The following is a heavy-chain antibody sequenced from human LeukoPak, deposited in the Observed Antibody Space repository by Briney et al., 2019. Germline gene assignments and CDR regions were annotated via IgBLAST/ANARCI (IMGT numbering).Heavy chain of an antibody. D-gene: IGHD2-21*01. Sequence: PGGSLRLSCAASGFTFSSYAMHWVRQAPGKGLEWVAVISYDGSNKYYADSVKGRFTISRDNSKNTLYLQMNSLRAEDTAVYYCARGPVVVIPFYCFDYWGQGTLVTVSS. CDR1: GFTFSSYA. CDR3: ARGPVVVIPFYCFDY. V-gene: IGHV3-30*04. CDR2: ISYDGSNK. J-gene: IGHJ4*02.